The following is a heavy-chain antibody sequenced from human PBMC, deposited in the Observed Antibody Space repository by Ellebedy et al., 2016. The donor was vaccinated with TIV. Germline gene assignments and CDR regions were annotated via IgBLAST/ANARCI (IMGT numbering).Heavy chain of an antibody. V-gene: IGHV3-21*01. Sequence: GGSLRLSCAASGLTFSSFAMSWVRQAPGEGLEWVSSISRTGSYKYYAGSGKGRFTISRDNAKNSLYLQMNTLRADEDTAVYYCAKGPRWRDAFDIWGHGTMVTVSS. CDR3: AKGPRWRDAFDI. CDR1: GLTFSSFA. CDR2: ISRTGSYK. D-gene: IGHD4-23*01. J-gene: IGHJ3*02.